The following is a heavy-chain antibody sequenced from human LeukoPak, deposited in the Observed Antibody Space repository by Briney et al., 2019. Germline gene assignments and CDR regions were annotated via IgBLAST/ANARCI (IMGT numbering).Heavy chain of an antibody. J-gene: IGHJ6*03. Sequence: SQTLSLTCTDSGGSISSGSYYWSWIRQPAGKGLEWSGRIYTSGSTNYNPSLKSRVTISVDTSKNQFSLKLSSVTAADTAVYYCARDGGYSYGLTYYYYYMDVWGRGTTVTVSS. CDR2: IYTSGST. CDR3: ARDGGYSYGLTYYYYYMDV. D-gene: IGHD5-18*01. CDR1: GGSISSGSYY. V-gene: IGHV4-61*02.